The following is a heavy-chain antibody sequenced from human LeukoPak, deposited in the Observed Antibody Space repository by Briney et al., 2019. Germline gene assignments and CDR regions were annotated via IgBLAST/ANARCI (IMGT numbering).Heavy chain of an antibody. J-gene: IGHJ4*02. D-gene: IGHD5-18*01. CDR1: GYTFTSYG. Sequence: GAAVKVSCKASGYTFTSYGISWVRHAPGQGLEWMGWISAYNGNTNYAQKLQGRVTMTTDTSTSTAYMELRSLRSDDTAVYYGARELGPRRRPRNSYGFVGDYWGQGTLVTVSS. CDR2: ISAYNGNT. V-gene: IGHV1-18*01. CDR3: ARELGPRRRPRNSYGFVGDY.